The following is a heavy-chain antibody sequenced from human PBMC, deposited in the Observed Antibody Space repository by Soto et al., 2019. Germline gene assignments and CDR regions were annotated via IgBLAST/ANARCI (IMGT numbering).Heavy chain of an antibody. Sequence: NPSETLSLTCTVSGGSISSSSYYWGWIRQPPGKGLEWIGSIYYSGSTYYNPSLKSRVTISVDTSKNQFSLKLSSVTAADTAVYYCARLSDYDFWSGYYVNWFDPWGQGTLVTVSS. CDR2: IYYSGST. V-gene: IGHV4-39*01. CDR3: ARLSDYDFWSGYYVNWFDP. J-gene: IGHJ5*02. CDR1: GGSISSSSYY. D-gene: IGHD3-3*01.